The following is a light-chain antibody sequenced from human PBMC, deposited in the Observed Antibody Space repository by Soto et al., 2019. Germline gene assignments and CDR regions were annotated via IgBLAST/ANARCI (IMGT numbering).Light chain of an antibody. V-gene: IGKV3-20*01. CDR2: ASS. Sequence: EIVLTQSPGTLSLSPGERATLSCRASQTGRTKYIAWYQQKPGQAPRLLMYASSNRATGIPDRFSGSGSGTDFTLTISRLEPEDFAVYYCQNYGLSWTFGQGTKVEIK. CDR3: QNYGLSWT. J-gene: IGKJ1*01. CDR1: QTGRTKY.